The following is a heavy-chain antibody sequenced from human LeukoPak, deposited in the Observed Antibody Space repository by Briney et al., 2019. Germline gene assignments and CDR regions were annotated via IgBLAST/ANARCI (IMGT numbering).Heavy chain of an antibody. V-gene: IGHV1-69*05. CDR3: AARGYSTSPLDY. CDR2: IIPIFGTA. D-gene: IGHD3-22*01. Sequence: GASVKVSCKASGGTFSSYAISWVRQAPGQGLGWMGRIIPIFGTANYAQKFQGRVTITTDESTSTAYMELSSLRSEDTAVYYCAARGYSTSPLDYWGQGTLVTVSS. CDR1: GGTFSSYA. J-gene: IGHJ4*02.